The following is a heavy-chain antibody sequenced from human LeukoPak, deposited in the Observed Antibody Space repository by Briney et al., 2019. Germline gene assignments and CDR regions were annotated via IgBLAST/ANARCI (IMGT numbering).Heavy chain of an antibody. J-gene: IGHJ4*02. D-gene: IGHD3-10*01. CDR1: GGTFSSYA. CDR3: ARDGGDLDYFDY. V-gene: IGHV1-69*05. CDR2: IIPIFGTA. Sequence: SVKVSCKASGGTFSSYAISWVRQAPGQGLEWMGGIIPIFGTANYAQKFQGRVTITTDESTSTAYMELSSLRSEDTAVYYCARDGGDLDYFDYWGQGTLVTVSS.